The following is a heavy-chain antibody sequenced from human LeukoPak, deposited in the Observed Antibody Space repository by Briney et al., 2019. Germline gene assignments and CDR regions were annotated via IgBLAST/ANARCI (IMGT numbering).Heavy chain of an antibody. CDR2: INHDGSDK. V-gene: IGHV3-7*04. Sequence: GGSLRLSCAGSGFTFTNYWMSWVRQAPGKGLQWVANINHDGSDKSYVDSVKGRFTISGDNAKNSLYLQMNSLTDQDTAVYYCVRGRTGYYAASPGYFQHWGQGTLVTVSS. CDR1: GFTFTNYW. J-gene: IGHJ1*01. CDR3: VRGRTGYYAASPGYFQH. D-gene: IGHD3/OR15-3a*01.